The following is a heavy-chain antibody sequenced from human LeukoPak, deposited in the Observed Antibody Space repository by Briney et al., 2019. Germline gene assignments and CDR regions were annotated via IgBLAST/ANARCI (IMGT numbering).Heavy chain of an antibody. CDR1: GFTFSTYA. Sequence: GRSLRLSCAASGFTFSTYAMHWVRQAPVKGLEWVAVTSHDGSSKHYADSVKGRLTISRDNSKNTLYLQMNSLRAEDTAVYYCARDLFDPWGQGTLATGSS. J-gene: IGHJ5*02. V-gene: IGHV3-30-3*01. CDR2: TSHDGSSK. CDR3: ARDLFDP.